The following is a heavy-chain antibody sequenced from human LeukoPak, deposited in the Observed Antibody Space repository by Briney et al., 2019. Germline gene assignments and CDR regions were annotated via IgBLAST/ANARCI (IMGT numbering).Heavy chain of an antibody. Sequence: GRSLRLSCAATGFTFKDYGMHWVRQPPGKGLEWVSSINWNGGGTDYADSVKGRFTISRDNAKNSLYLQLSSLRPEDTALYYCTKHMRATNTYSFFGLDVWGQGTTVTVSS. CDR1: GFTFKDYG. J-gene: IGHJ6*02. D-gene: IGHD1-26*01. CDR2: INWNGGGT. CDR3: TKHMRATNTYSFFGLDV. V-gene: IGHV3-9*01.